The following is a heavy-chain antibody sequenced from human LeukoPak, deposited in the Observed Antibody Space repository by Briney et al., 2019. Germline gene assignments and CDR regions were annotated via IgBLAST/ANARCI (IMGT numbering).Heavy chain of an antibody. V-gene: IGHV3-74*01. CDR1: GFTLSKYW. CDR2: INTDGTVT. J-gene: IGHJ4*02. CDR3: ATKQWLAPPPDS. D-gene: IGHD6-19*01. Sequence: PGGSLRLSCAAPGFTLSKYWMLWVRQAPGKGLESVSRINTDGTVTTYADSVKGRFTVSRDNADNTMFLQMNILRDETTAVYYCATKQWLAPPPDSWGQGTPVTVSS.